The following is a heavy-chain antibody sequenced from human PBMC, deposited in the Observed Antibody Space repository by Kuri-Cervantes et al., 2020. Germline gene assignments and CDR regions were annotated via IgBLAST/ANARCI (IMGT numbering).Heavy chain of an antibody. CDR1: GYSISSGYY. CDR2: IYHSGST. Sequence: SETLSLTCTVSGYSISSGYYWGWIRQPPGKGLEWIGSIYHSGSTSYNTSLKSRITISVDTSKNQFSLKLSSVIAADTAVYYCARVQEWELPYFDYWGQGTLVTVSS. J-gene: IGHJ4*02. D-gene: IGHD1-26*01. CDR3: ARVQEWELPYFDY. V-gene: IGHV4-38-2*02.